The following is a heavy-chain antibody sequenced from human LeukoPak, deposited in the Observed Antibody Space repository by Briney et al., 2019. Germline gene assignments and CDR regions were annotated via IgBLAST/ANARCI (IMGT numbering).Heavy chain of an antibody. CDR3: ARVVGADSSSWYWGYYYYYYMDV. V-gene: IGHV1-69*04. Sequence: GASVKVSCKASGGTFSSYAISWVRQAPGQGLEWMGRIIPILGIANYAQKFQGRVTITADKSTSTAYMELSSLRSEDTAVYYCARVVGADSSSWYWGYYYYYYMDVWGKGTTVTVSS. D-gene: IGHD6-13*01. CDR2: IIPILGIA. CDR1: GGTFSSYA. J-gene: IGHJ6*03.